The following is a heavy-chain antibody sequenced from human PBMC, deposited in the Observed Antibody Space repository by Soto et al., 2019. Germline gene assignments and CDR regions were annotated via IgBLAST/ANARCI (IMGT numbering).Heavy chain of an antibody. CDR2: ISYDGSNK. CDR1: GFTFSSYG. J-gene: IGHJ5*02. D-gene: IGHD3-22*01. V-gene: IGHV3-30*03. CDR3: ASLEYYYDSSGSTFSP. Sequence: PGGSLRLSCAASGFTFSSYGMQWVRQAPGKGLEWVAVISYDGSNKYYADSVKDRFTISRDNSKNTLYLQMNSLRAEDTAVYYCASLEYYYDSSGSTFSPWGQGTLVTVFS.